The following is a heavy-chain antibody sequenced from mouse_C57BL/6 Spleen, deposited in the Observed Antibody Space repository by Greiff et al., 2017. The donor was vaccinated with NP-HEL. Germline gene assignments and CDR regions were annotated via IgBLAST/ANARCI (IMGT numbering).Heavy chain of an antibody. CDR3: ARPSDSSGYNYYAMDY. CDR2: IYPGSGST. D-gene: IGHD3-2*02. Sequence: VQLQQPGAELVKPGASVKMSCKASGYTITSYWITWVKQRPGQGLEWIGDIYPGSGSTNYNEKFKSKATLTVDTSSSTAYMQLSSLTSEDSAVYYCARPSDSSGYNYYAMDYWGQGTSVTVSS. V-gene: IGHV1-55*01. CDR1: GYTITSYW. J-gene: IGHJ4*01.